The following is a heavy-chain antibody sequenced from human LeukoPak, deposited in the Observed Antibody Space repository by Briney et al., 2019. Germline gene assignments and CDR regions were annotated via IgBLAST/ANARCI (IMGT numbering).Heavy chain of an antibody. CDR1: GGSISSSSYY. J-gene: IGHJ4*02. Sequence: SETLSLTCTVSGGSISSSSYYWGWIRQPPGKGLEWIGSIYYSGSTYYNPSLKSRVTISVDTSKNQFSLKLSSVTAADTAVYYCARGGSHGDYEGYWGQGTLVTVSS. D-gene: IGHD4-17*01. V-gene: IGHV4-39*07. CDR2: IYYSGST. CDR3: ARGGSHGDYEGY.